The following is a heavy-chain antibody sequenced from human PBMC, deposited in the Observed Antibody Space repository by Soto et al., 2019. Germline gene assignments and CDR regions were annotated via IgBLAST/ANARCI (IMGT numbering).Heavy chain of an antibody. CDR1: GFTFSSYS. CDR2: ISSSSSYI. CDR3: ARDWDIVVVPAALPFDY. J-gene: IGHJ4*02. Sequence: GGSLRLSCAASGFTFSSYSMNWVRQAPGKGLEWVSSISSSSSYIYYADSVKGRFTISRDNAKNSLYLQMNSLRAEDTAVYYCARDWDIVVVPAALPFDYWGQGTLVTVSS. D-gene: IGHD2-2*01. V-gene: IGHV3-21*01.